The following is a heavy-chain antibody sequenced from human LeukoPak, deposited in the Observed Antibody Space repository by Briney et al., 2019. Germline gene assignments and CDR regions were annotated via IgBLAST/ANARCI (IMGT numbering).Heavy chain of an antibody. V-gene: IGHV3-23*01. CDR3: AKDLFDYDSRSFDY. CDR2: ISGSGGST. CDR1: GFTFSSYA. Sequence: TGGSLRLSCPASGFTFSSYAMSWVRQAPGKGLEWVSSISGSGGSTYYADSVKGRFTISRDNSKNTLYLQMNSLRAEDTAVYYCAKDLFDYDSRSFDYWGQGTLVTVSS. J-gene: IGHJ4*02. D-gene: IGHD3-22*01.